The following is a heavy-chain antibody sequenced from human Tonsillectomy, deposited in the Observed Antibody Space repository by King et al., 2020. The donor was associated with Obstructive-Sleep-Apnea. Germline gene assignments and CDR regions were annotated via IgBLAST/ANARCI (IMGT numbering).Heavy chain of an antibody. Sequence: QLQESGPGLVKPSETLSLTCTVSGGSISYYYWSWIRQPPGKGLEWFGYIYYSGCTNYKPSLKSRGTITVDTSKNQFSLKLSSVTAADTAGFYCARVMNRGIRLGGVAFYIWGQGTMVTVSS. CDR2: IYYSGCT. J-gene: IGHJ3*02. CDR1: GGSISYYY. D-gene: IGHD3-10*01. CDR3: ARVMNRGIRLGGVAFYI. V-gene: IGHV4-59*01.